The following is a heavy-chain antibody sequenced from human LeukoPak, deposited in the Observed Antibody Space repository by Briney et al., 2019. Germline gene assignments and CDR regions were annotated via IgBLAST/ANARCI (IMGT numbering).Heavy chain of an antibody. CDR1: GFTFSSYG. D-gene: IGHD3-9*01. Sequence: PGGSLRLSCAASGFTFSSYGMHWVRQAPGKGLEWVSSISSSSSYIYYADSVKGRFTISRDNAKNSLYLQMNSLRAEDTAVYYCARAHYDILTGYFHSGYYFDYWGQGTLVTVSS. V-gene: IGHV3-21*01. J-gene: IGHJ4*02. CDR2: ISSSSSYI. CDR3: ARAHYDILTGYFHSGYYFDY.